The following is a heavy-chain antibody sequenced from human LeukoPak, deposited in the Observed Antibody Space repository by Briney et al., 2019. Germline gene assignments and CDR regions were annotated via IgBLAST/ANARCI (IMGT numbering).Heavy chain of an antibody. CDR2: IYHSGST. CDR3: ARSIYYGSMHYGMDV. Sequence: PSETLSLTCTVSGGSISSSSYYWGWIRQPPGKGLEWIGEIYHSGSTNYNPSLKSRVTISVDKSKNQFSLKLSSVTAADTAVYYCARSIYYGSMHYGMDVWGQGTTVTVSS. V-gene: IGHV4-39*07. CDR1: GGSISSSSYY. D-gene: IGHD3-10*01. J-gene: IGHJ6*02.